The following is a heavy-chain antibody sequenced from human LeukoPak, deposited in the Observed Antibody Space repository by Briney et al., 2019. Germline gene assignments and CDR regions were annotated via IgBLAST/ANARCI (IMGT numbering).Heavy chain of an antibody. D-gene: IGHD6-19*01. CDR3: ARGSSSGWPYYFDY. Sequence: PGGSLRLSCAASGFTFSSYGMHWVRQAPGKGLEWVAVIWYDGSNKYYADSVKGRFTISRDNSKNTLYLQMNSLRAEDTAVYYCARGSSSGWPYYFDYWGQGTLVTVSS. CDR2: IWYDGSNK. V-gene: IGHV3-33*01. J-gene: IGHJ4*02. CDR1: GFTFSSYG.